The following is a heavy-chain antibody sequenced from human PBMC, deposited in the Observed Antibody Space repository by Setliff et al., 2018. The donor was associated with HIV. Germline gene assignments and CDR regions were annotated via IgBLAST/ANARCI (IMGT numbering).Heavy chain of an antibody. Sequence: ASVKVSCKPSGYTFSNYDINWVRQAVGQGLEWMGWMNPDSRNTGYAQRLQGRVTMTTDTSTSTAYMELRSLRSDDTAVYYCARGYDGSGFYYYIDVWARGATVTVSS. CDR2: MNPDSRNT. V-gene: IGHV1-8*02. CDR3: ARGYDGSGFYYYIDV. D-gene: IGHD3-22*01. CDR1: GYTFSNYD. J-gene: IGHJ6*03.